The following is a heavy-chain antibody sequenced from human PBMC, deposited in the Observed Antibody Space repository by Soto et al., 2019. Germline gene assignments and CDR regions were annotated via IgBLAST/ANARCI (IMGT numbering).Heavy chain of an antibody. CDR3: AKLILFLECLPRPEQYFDY. V-gene: IGHV3-23*01. D-gene: IGHD3-3*01. CDR2: ISGSGGST. CDR1: GFTFSSYA. J-gene: IGHJ4*02. Sequence: GGSLRLSCAASGFTFSSYALSWVRQAPGKGLEWVSAISGSGGSTYYADSVKGRFTISRDNSKNTLYLQMNSLRAEDTAVYYCAKLILFLECLPRPEQYFDYLGQGPLVSVSS.